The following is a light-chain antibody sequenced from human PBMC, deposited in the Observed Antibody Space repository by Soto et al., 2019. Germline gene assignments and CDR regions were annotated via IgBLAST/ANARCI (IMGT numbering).Light chain of an antibody. V-gene: IGKV1-5*03. CDR2: KAS. CDR3: PHYNRYSDA. Sequence: IQMTQSPSTLSVSVGDRVTITCRASQTISSWLAWYQQKPGKAPKLLIYKASTLKSGVPSRFSGSGSGTEFTLTISSLQPDDFATYYPPHYNRYSDASGQGTQVDIX. CDR1: QTISSW. J-gene: IGKJ1*01.